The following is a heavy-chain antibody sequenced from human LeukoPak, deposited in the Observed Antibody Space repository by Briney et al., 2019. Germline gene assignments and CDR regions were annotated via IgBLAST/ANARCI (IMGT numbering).Heavy chain of an antibody. D-gene: IGHD2-2*01. J-gene: IGHJ5*02. CDR3: VRDGRGYCSSSSVCYSWFDP. CDR1: GGSVNSYY. Sequence: TSETLSLTCTVSGGSVNSYYWSWIRQPAGKGLEWIGRIYTSGTTNYNPSLKSRVSMSVDTSKNQFSLKLSSLTAADTAVYYCVRDGRGYCSSSSVCYSWFDPWGQGTLAAVSS. V-gene: IGHV4-4*07. CDR2: IYTSGTT.